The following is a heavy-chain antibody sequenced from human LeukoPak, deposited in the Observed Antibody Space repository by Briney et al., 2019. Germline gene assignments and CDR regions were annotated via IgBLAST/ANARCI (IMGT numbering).Heavy chain of an antibody. CDR1: GYTFTSHY. V-gene: IGHV1-69*06. D-gene: IGHD3-10*01. J-gene: IGHJ5*02. CDR2: IIPIFGTA. Sequence: ASVKVSCKASGYTFTSHYMHWVRQAPGQGLEWMGGIIPIFGTANYAQKFQGRVTITADKSMSTAYMELSSLRSEDTAVYYCARRNEDYYGSGSYWFDPWGQGTLVTVSS. CDR3: ARRNEDYYGSGSYWFDP.